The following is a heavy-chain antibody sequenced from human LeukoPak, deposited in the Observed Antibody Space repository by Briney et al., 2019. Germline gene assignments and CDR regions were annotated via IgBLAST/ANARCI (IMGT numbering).Heavy chain of an antibody. J-gene: IGHJ6*03. CDR1: GGTFSSYA. CDR2: IIPIFGTA. Sequence: ASVKVSCKASGGTFSSYAISWVRQAPGQGLEWMGGIIPIFGTANYAQKLQGRVTITADESTSTAYMELSSLRSEDTAVYYCARGSWNYYYYYMDVWGKGTTVTVSS. V-gene: IGHV1-69*13. CDR3: ARGSWNYYYYYMDV. D-gene: IGHD6-13*01.